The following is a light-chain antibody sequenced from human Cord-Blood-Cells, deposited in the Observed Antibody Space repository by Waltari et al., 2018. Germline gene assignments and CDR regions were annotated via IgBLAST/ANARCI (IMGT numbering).Light chain of an antibody. CDR2: DDC. Sequence: YFLTPPPSLSVAPGKPARHTCRGNNIGSTTGHWYQQKPGQAPVLVVYDDCDRPSGIPERFSGSNSVNTATLTISSVEAGDEADYYCQVWDSSSDHVVFGGGNKLTVL. V-gene: IGLV3-21*03. J-gene: IGLJ2*01. CDR1: NIGSTT. CDR3: QVWDSSSDHVV.